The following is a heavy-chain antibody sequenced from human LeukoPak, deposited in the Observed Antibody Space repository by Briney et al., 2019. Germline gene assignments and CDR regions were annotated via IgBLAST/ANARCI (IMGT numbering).Heavy chain of an antibody. Sequence: PGGSLRLSCAASGFTFDDYAIHWVRQAPGKGLEWVSGISWNSGSIGYADSVKGRFTISRDNSKNSLYLQMNSLRTEDTALYYCAKGKNTGSYLSHVDYWGQGTLVTVSS. CDR3: AKGKNTGSYLSHVDY. CDR2: ISWNSGSI. D-gene: IGHD3-10*01. CDR1: GFTFDDYA. V-gene: IGHV3-9*01. J-gene: IGHJ4*02.